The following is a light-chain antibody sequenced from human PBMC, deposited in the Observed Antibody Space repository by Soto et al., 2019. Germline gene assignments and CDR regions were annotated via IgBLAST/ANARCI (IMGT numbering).Light chain of an antibody. CDR1: QSVSTS. V-gene: IGKV3-11*01. J-gene: IGKJ3*01. CDR2: DAS. Sequence: DIVLTQSPASLSLSPGERATLSCRTSQSVSTSLAWYQQKVGQAPRLLIFDASHRASGIPARFSGSGSGTDFTLTISSLEPEDFAVYYCQQRSRFGPGTKVDIK. CDR3: QQRSR.